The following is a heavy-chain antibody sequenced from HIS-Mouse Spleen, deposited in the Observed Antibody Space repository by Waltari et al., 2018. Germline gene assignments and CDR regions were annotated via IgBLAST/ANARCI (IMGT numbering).Heavy chain of an antibody. V-gene: IGHV3-48*01. CDR2: INSSSSTI. J-gene: IGHJ4*02. D-gene: IGHD1-26*01. Sequence: EVQLVESGGGLVQPGGSLRLSCAASGFTFSSYSMNWVRQAPGKGLEWVSYINSSSSTIYYADSVKGRFTISRDNAKNSLYLQMNSLRAEDTAVYYCARGASGSYYLVSVSDYWGQGTLVTVSS. CDR1: GFTFSSYS. CDR3: ARGASGSYYLVSVSDY.